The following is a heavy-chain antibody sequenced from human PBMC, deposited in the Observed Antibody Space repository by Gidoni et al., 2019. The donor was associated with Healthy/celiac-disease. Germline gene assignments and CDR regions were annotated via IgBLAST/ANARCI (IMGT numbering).Heavy chain of an antibody. D-gene: IGHD3-22*01. J-gene: IGHJ6*03. V-gene: IGHV1-69*01. CDR2: IIPIFGTA. Sequence: QVQLVQSGAEVKKPGSSVKVSCKASGGTFSSYAISWGRQAPGQGLEWMGGIIPIFGTANYAQKFQGRVTITADESTSTAYMELSSLRSEDTAVYYCASATYYYDSSGPLYYYYMDVWGKGTTVTVSS. CDR3: ASATYYYDSSGPLYYYYMDV. CDR1: GGTFSSYA.